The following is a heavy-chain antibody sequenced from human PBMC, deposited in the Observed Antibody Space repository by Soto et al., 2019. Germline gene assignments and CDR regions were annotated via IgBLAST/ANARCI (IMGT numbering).Heavy chain of an antibody. D-gene: IGHD6-13*01. Sequence: QVQLQESGPGLVKPSGTLSLTCAVSGGSISSSNWWSWVRQPPGKGLEWIGEIYHSGSTNYNPSLKSRVTISVDKSTNQVSLKLSAVTAADTAVYYCAREQQLVDGSGWFDPWGQGTLVTVSS. CDR1: GGSISSSNW. J-gene: IGHJ5*02. V-gene: IGHV4-4*02. CDR3: AREQQLVDGSGWFDP. CDR2: IYHSGST.